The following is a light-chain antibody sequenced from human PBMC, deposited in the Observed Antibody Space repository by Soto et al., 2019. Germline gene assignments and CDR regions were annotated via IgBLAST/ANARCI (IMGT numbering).Light chain of an antibody. CDR1: QSVSSN. Sequence: EIVMTQSPATLSVSPGERATLSCRASQSVSSNLAWYQQKPGQAPRLLIYVASTRATGIPARFSGSGSGTEFTLTISSLQPEDFAVYYCQQYNNWPPWTFGQGTKVEIK. CDR2: VAS. CDR3: QQYNNWPPWT. V-gene: IGKV3-15*01. J-gene: IGKJ1*01.